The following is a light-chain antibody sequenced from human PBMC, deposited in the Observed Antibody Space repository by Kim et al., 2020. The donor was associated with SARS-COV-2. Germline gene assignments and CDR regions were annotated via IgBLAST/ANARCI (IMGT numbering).Light chain of an antibody. V-gene: IGKV4-1*01. Sequence: IVMTQSPDSLAVSLGERATINCKSSQSVLYSSNNKNYLAWYQQKPGQPPKLLIYWASTRESGVPDRFSGSGSGTDFTLTISSLQAEDVAVYYCQQYLSTRTFGQGTKVDIK. CDR2: WAS. CDR1: QSVLYSSNNKNY. J-gene: IGKJ1*01. CDR3: QQYLSTRT.